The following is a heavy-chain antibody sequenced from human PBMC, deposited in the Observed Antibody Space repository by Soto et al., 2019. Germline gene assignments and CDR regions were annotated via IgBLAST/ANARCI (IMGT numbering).Heavy chain of an antibody. CDR2: ISAYNGNT. V-gene: IGHV1-18*01. CDR3: ARRRVVVAALSNPPSNYCDYYGMDF. J-gene: IGHJ6*02. D-gene: IGHD2-2*01. CDR1: GYTFTSYG. Sequence: ASVKVSCKASGYTFTSYGISWVRQAPGQGLEGMGWISAYNGNTNYAQKRQGKVTMTTDTSTSTAYMELRSLRSDDTDVYYWARRRVVVAALSNPPSNYCDYYGMDFWGQGTTVTVSS.